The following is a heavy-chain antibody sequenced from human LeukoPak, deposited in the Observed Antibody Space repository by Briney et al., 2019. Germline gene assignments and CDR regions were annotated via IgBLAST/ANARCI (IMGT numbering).Heavy chain of an antibody. CDR3: ARNLVSSWVGAH. D-gene: IGHD3-16*01. V-gene: IGHV3-7*01. Sequence: GGSLRLSCAASGFTLSNYWMGWVRRAPGKGLEWVANINQDGSEKHYVDFLKGRFTISRDNAKNSLYLQMNSLRAEDTAVYYCARNLVSSWVGAHWGQGTLVTVSS. CDR1: GFTLSNYW. CDR2: INQDGSEK. J-gene: IGHJ4*02.